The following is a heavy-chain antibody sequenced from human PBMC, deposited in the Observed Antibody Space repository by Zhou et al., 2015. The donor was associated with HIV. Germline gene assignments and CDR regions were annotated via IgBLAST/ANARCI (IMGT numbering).Heavy chain of an antibody. CDR2: INPNSGGT. CDR1: GYTFTGYY. V-gene: IGHV1-2*02. D-gene: IGHD6-13*01. CDR3: ARDRDSSSWYGPSYFDY. Sequence: QVQLVQSGAEVKKPGASVKVSCKASGYTFTGYYMHWVRQAPGQGLEWMGWINPNSGGTNYAQKFQGRVTMTRDTSTSTVYMELSSLRSEDTAVYYCARDRDSSSWYGPSYFDYWGQGTLVTVSS. J-gene: IGHJ4*02.